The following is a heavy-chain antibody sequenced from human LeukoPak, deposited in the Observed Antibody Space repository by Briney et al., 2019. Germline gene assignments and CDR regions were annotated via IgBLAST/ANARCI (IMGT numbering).Heavy chain of an antibody. Sequence: ASVKVSCRASGGTFSSYAISWVRQAPGQGLEWMGRIIPILGIANYAQKFQGRVTITADKSTSTAYMELSSLRSEDTAVYYCARAGAFYYDSSGFTDYWGQGTLVTVSS. CDR1: GGTFSSYA. J-gene: IGHJ4*02. V-gene: IGHV1-69*04. CDR3: ARAGAFYYDSSGFTDY. D-gene: IGHD3-22*01. CDR2: IIPILGIA.